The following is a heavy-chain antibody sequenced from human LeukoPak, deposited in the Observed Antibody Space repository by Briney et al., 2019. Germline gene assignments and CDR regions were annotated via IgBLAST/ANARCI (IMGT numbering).Heavy chain of an antibody. J-gene: IGHJ4*02. CDR1: GFTFRSYW. V-gene: IGHV3-7*01. D-gene: IGHD6-13*01. CDR2: IKQDGSEK. Sequence: GGSLRLSCAASGFTFRSYWMSWVRQAPGKGLEWVANIKQDGSEKYYVDSVKGRFTISRDNAKNSLYLQMNSLRAEDTAVYYCARELVPDYWGQGTLVTVSS. CDR3: ARELVPDY.